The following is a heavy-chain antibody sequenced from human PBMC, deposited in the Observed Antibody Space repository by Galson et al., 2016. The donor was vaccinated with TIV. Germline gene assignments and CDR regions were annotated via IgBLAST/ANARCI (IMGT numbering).Heavy chain of an antibody. CDR2: IKSKPDGATT. V-gene: IGHV3-15*01. D-gene: IGHD2-2*01. J-gene: IGHJ4*02. CDR1: GFTFSNAW. CDR3: TTDLGDCLTTSCSLGLDS. Sequence: SLRLSCAVSGFTFSNAWMTWVRQAPGRGLEWVGRIKSKPDGATTAYAAPVKGRFSISRDDSKDTVYLQMNNLKTEATALYFCTTDLGDCLTTSCSLGLDSWGQGTLVTVSS.